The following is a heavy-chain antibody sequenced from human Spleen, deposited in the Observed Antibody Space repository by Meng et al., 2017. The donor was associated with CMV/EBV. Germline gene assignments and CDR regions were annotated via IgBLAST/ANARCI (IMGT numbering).Heavy chain of an antibody. CDR1: GFTFSYYA. D-gene: IGHD1-26*01. V-gene: IGHV3-23*03. CDR3: AKFGGGIRWDFEY. Sequence: ASGFTFSYYAMSWVRQAPGKGLEWVSAIYSDGKSISYADSVKGRFTISRDNSKNTLYLQMNSLRDGDTAVYYCAKFGGGIRWDFEYWGQGTLVTVSS. CDR2: IYSDGKSI. J-gene: IGHJ4*02.